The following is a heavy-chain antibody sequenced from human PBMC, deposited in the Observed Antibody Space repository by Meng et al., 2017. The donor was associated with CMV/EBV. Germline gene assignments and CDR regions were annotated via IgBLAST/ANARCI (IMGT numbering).Heavy chain of an antibody. V-gene: IGHV3-21*01. CDR1: GFTFSSYS. Sequence: GGSLRLSSAASGFTFSSYSMNWVRQAPGKGLEWVSSISSSSSYIYYADSVKGRFTISRDNAKNSLYLQMNSLRAEDTAVYYCARDHADYYDSSGFDYWGQGTLVTVSS. J-gene: IGHJ4*02. D-gene: IGHD3-22*01. CDR2: ISSSSSYI. CDR3: ARDHADYYDSSGFDY.